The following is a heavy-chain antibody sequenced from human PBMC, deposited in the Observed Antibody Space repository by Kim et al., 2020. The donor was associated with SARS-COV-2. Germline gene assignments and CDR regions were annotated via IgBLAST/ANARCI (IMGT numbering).Heavy chain of an antibody. D-gene: IGHD6-13*01. Sequence: ASVKVSCKASGYTFTSYAMHWVRQAPGQRLEWMGWINACNGNTKYSQKFQGRVTITRDTSASTAYMELSSLRSEDTAVYYCALNPRQQQLVGLDYWGQGTLVTVSS. CDR3: ALNPRQQQLVGLDY. CDR1: GYTFTSYA. V-gene: IGHV1-3*01. J-gene: IGHJ4*02. CDR2: INACNGNT.